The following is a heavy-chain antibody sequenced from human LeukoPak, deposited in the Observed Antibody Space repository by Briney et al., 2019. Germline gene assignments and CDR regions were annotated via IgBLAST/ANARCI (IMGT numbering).Heavy chain of an antibody. CDR2: IIPILGIA. CDR3: ARKGDYGGNPGLSY. J-gene: IGHJ4*02. D-gene: IGHD4-23*01. V-gene: IGHV1-69*04. Sequence: ASVKVSCKASGGTFSSYAISWVRQAPGQGLEWMGRIIPILGIANYAQKFQGRVTITADKSTSTAYMELSSLRSEDTAVYYCARKGDYGGNPGLSYWGQGTLVTVSS. CDR1: GGTFSSYA.